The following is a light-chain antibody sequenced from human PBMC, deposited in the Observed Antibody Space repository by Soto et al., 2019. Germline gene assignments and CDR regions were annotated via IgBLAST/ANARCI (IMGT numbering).Light chain of an antibody. Sequence: QSVLTQPASVSGSPGQSITISCTGASSDVGDYNYVSWYQEHPGQVPKLIIFEVTTRPSGVSDRFSGSRSGNTASLTISGLQAEGEADYYCLSHTGSRTLFGGGTKVTVL. CDR2: EVT. V-gene: IGLV2-14*01. CDR3: LSHTGSRTL. J-gene: IGLJ3*02. CDR1: SSDVGDYNY.